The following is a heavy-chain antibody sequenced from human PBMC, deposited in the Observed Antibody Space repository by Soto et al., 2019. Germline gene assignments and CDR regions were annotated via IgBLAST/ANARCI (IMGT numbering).Heavy chain of an antibody. Sequence: ASVKVSCKASGYTFTGYYMHWVRQAPGQGLEWMGWINPNSGGTNYAQKFQGRVTMTRDTSISTAYMELSRLRSDDTAVYYCALYYDYVWGSYHDCWGQGTLVTVYS. J-gene: IGHJ4*02. D-gene: IGHD3-16*02. CDR2: INPNSGGT. V-gene: IGHV1-2*02. CDR3: ALYYDYVWGSYHDC. CDR1: GYTFTGYY.